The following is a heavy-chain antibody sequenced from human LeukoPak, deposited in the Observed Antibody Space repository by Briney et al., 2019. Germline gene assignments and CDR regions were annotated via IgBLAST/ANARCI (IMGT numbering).Heavy chain of an antibody. CDR1: GGSISSYY. J-gene: IGHJ2*01. D-gene: IGHD3-22*01. V-gene: IGHV4-59*01. CDR3: ARGRYLDDTSPIWYFDL. Sequence: SETLSLTRTVSGGSISSYYWSWIRQPPGKGLEWIGYIYYSGSTNYNPSLKSRVTISVDTSKNQFSLKLSSVTAADTAVYYCARGRYLDDTSPIWYFDLWGRGTLVTVSS. CDR2: IYYSGST.